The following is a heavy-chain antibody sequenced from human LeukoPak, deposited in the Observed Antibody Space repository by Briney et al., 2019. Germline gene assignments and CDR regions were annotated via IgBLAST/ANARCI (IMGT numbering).Heavy chain of an antibody. J-gene: IGHJ4*02. Sequence: GGSLRLSCAASGFTFSSYSMNWVRQAPGKGLEWVSNIDRSSSIMSYADSVKGRFTISRDDAKNSLYLQMNSLRDEDTAIYYCVRDLNWSFDYWGQGTLVTVSS. V-gene: IGHV3-48*02. D-gene: IGHD1-1*01. CDR1: GFTFSSYS. CDR2: IDRSSSIM. CDR3: VRDLNWSFDY.